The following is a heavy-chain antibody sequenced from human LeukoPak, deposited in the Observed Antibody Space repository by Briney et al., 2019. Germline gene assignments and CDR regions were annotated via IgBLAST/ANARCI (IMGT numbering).Heavy chain of an antibody. Sequence: SQTLSLTCAISGDSVSSNSAAWSWIRQSPSRGLEWLGRTYYRCKWYNDYAVSVKSRITINPYTSKNQFSLLLNSVTPEDTAVYYCARDLGYSSSWYIPRRGYFDYWGQGTLVTVSS. V-gene: IGHV6-1*01. CDR2: TYYRCKWYN. J-gene: IGHJ4*02. CDR1: GDSVSSNSAA. CDR3: ARDLGYSSSWYIPRRGYFDY. D-gene: IGHD6-13*01.